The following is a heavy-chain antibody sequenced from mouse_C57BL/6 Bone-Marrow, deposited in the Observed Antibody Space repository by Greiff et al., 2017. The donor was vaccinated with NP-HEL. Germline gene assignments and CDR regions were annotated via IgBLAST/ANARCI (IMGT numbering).Heavy chain of an antibody. CDR1: GYTFTSYG. D-gene: IGHD1-1*02. CDR2: IYPGSGNT. CDR3: ARYGFDY. V-gene: IGHV1-81*01. Sequence: QVQLQQSGAELARPGASVKLSCKASGYTFTSYGISWVKQRTGQGLEWIGEIYPGSGNTYYNEKFKGKATLTADKSSSTAYMELRSLTSEDSAVYFCARYGFDYWGQGTTLTVSS. J-gene: IGHJ2*01.